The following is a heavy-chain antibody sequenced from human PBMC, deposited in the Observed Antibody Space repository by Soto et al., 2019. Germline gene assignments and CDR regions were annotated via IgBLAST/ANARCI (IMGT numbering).Heavy chain of an antibody. V-gene: IGHV3-33*01. Sequence: GGSLRLSCAASGFTFSSHGMHWVRQAPGKGLEWVAVIWYDGSDKYYTDSVKGRFTISRDNSKNTLYLQMNSLRAEDTAVYSCARGNYNYYYAMDVWGQGTTVTVSS. J-gene: IGHJ6*02. CDR1: GFTFSSHG. CDR3: ARGNYNYYYAMDV. CDR2: IWYDGSDK.